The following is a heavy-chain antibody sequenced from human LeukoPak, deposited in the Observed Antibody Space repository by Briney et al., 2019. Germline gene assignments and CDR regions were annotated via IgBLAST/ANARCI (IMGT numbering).Heavy chain of an antibody. CDR3: ASVYCSSTSCHRGGLDY. CDR2: MNPNSGNT. D-gene: IGHD2-2*01. V-gene: IGHV1-8*02. Sequence: GSSVKVSCKASGGTFSSYAISWVRQAPGQGLEWMGWMNPNSGNTGYAQKFQGRVTMTRNTSISTAYMELSSLRSDDTAVYYCASVYCSSTSCHRGGLDYWGQGTLVTVSS. J-gene: IGHJ4*02. CDR1: GGTFSSYA.